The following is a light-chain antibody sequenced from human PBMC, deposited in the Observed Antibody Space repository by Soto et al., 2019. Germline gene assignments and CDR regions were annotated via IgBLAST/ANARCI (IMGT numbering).Light chain of an antibody. V-gene: IGKV3-15*01. Sequence: EIVMTQSPATLSVSPGERATLSCRASQSVSSNLAWYQQKPGQAPRLLIYGASTRATVIPARFNGSGSGTVFTLTINILEPDDFAVYYCHQYGNSPQTFGQGTKVDIK. CDR2: GAS. J-gene: IGKJ1*01. CDR3: HQYGNSPQT. CDR1: QSVSSN.